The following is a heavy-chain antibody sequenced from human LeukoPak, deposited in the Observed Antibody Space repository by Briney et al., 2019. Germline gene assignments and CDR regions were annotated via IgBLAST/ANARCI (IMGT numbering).Heavy chain of an antibody. CDR3: ARVGGYCTSTSCSNSYYYYGMDV. D-gene: IGHD2-2*01. CDR1: GGSISSSNW. V-gene: IGHV4-4*02. J-gene: IGHJ6*02. CDR2: IYHSAST. Sequence: SETLSLTCAVSGGSISSSNWWSWVRQPPGKGLEWIGEIYHSASTNYNPSLKSRLNISVDKSKNQFSLKVTSVTASDTAVYYCARVGGYCTSTSCSNSYYYYGMDVWGQGTTVTVSS.